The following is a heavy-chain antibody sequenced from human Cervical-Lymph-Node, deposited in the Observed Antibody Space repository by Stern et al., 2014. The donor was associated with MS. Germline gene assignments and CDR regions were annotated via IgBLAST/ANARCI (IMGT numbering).Heavy chain of an antibody. CDR2: IDHSGTT. D-gene: IGHD6-19*01. J-gene: IGHJ5*02. CDR3: ARDGSGWFDP. V-gene: IGHV4-38-2*02. Sequence: VQLVESGPGLVKPSETLSLTCTVSGYSISSGYYWGWIRQSPGKGLEWIGSIDHSGTTYYNPSLKSRVTLSVDTSKNQISLKLSSVTAADTAGYYCARDGSGWFDPWGQGTLVTVSS. CDR1: GYSISSGYY.